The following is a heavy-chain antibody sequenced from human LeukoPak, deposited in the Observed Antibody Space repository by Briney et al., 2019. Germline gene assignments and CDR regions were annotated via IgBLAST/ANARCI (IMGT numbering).Heavy chain of an antibody. CDR3: ARQSNFGFDP. CDR2: IYYSGST. J-gene: IGHJ5*02. Sequence: SETLSLTCTVSGGSISSSSYYWGWIRQPPGKGLEWIGSIYYSGSTYYNPSLKSRVTISVDTSKNQFSLKLSSVTAADTAVYYCARQSNFGFDPWGQGTLVTVSS. V-gene: IGHV4-39*01. CDR1: GGSISSSSYY.